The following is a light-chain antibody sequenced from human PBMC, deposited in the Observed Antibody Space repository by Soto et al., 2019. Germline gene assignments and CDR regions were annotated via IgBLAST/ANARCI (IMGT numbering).Light chain of an antibody. Sequence: EIVLTQSPGTLSLSPGERATLSCRASQSVSSSYLAWYQQKPGQAPRLLIYGASSRATGIPDRFSGSGSGTDFTLTTSRLEPEDFAVYYCQQYGSPSFTFGPGTKVDIK. CDR1: QSVSSSY. V-gene: IGKV3-20*01. J-gene: IGKJ3*01. CDR3: QQYGSPSFT. CDR2: GAS.